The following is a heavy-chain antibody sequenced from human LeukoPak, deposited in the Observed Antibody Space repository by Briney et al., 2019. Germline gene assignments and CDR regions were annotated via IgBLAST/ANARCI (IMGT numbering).Heavy chain of an antibody. V-gene: IGHV4-59*01. CDR1: GGXISSYY. D-gene: IGHD1-26*01. Sequence: PSETLSLTCTVSGGXISSYYCSWIRQPPGKGLEWIGYIYYSGSTNYNPSLKSRVTISVDTSKNQFSLKLSSVTAADTAVYYCARTFSGSYYHYGMDVWGQGTTVTVSS. J-gene: IGHJ6*02. CDR2: IYYSGST. CDR3: ARTFSGSYYHYGMDV.